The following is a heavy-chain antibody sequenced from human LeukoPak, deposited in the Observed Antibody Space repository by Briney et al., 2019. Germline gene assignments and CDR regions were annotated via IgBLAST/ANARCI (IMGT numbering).Heavy chain of an antibody. CDR1: GFTVSSNY. D-gene: IGHD6-19*01. V-gene: IGHV3-53*01. CDR3: ARDGYSSGWYAFDI. J-gene: IGHJ3*02. Sequence: GGSLRLSCAASGFTVSSNYMSWVRQAPGKGLEWVSVIYSGGSTHYADSVKGRFTISRDNSKNTVYIQMNSLTAEDTAVYYCARDGYSSGWYAFDIWGQGTMDTVSS. CDR2: IYSGGST.